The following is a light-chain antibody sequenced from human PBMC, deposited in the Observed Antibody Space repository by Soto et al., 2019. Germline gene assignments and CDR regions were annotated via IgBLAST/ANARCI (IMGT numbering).Light chain of an antibody. J-gene: IGLJ1*01. CDR1: SSNIGAGYD. CDR2: ANT. V-gene: IGLV1-40*01. Sequence: QSVLTQPPSVSGAPGQRVTISCTGSSSNIGAGYDVHWYQQLPGTAPKLLIYANTNRPSGVPGRFSGSKSGTSASLAITGLQAEDEADYSCQSYDCRLSGYVFGTGTKAPS. CDR3: QSYDCRLSGYV.